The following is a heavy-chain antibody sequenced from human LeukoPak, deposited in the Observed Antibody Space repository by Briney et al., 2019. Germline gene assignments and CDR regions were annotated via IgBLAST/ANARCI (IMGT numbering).Heavy chain of an antibody. Sequence: GGSLRLSCAASGFTFSDYYMSWIRQAPGKGLEWVSYISSSGSTIYYADSVKGRFTISRDNAKNSLYLQMNSLRAEDTAVYYCARDRRIQYYFDSSGYYFDYWGPGTLVTISS. CDR1: GFTFSDYY. CDR3: ARDRRIQYYFDSSGYYFDY. D-gene: IGHD3-22*01. V-gene: IGHV3-11*01. CDR2: ISSSGSTI. J-gene: IGHJ4*02.